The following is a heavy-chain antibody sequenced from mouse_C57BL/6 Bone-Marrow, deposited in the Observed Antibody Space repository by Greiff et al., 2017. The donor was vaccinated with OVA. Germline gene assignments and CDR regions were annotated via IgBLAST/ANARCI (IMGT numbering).Heavy chain of an antibody. CDR2: INPYNGGT. Sequence: VQLQQSGPVLVKPGASVKMSCKASGYTFTDYYMNWVKQSHGKSLEWIGVINPYNGGTSYNQKFKGKATLTVDKSYSTAYMELNSLTSEDSAVYYCARGHYYGSIYGVDYWGQGTSVTVSS. CDR1: GYTFTDYY. J-gene: IGHJ4*01. D-gene: IGHD1-1*01. CDR3: ARGHYYGSIYGVDY. V-gene: IGHV1-19*01.